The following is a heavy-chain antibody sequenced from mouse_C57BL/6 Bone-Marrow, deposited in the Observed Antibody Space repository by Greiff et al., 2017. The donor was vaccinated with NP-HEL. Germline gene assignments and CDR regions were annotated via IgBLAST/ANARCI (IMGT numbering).Heavy chain of an antibody. CDR3: ARFYYGSSTFAD. V-gene: IGHV1-52*01. J-gene: IGHJ3*01. D-gene: IGHD1-1*01. CDR2: IDPSDSET. CDR1: GYTFTSYW. Sequence: QVQLQQPGAELVRPGSSVKLSCKASGYTFTSYWMHWVKQRPIQGLEWIGNIDPSDSETHYNQKFKDKATLTVDKSSSTAYMQLSSLTSEDSAVYYCARFYYGSSTFADWGQGTLVTVSA.